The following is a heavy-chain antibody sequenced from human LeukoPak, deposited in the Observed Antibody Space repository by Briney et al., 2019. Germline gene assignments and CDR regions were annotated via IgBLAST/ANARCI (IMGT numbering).Heavy chain of an antibody. CDR2: ISDTGGRT. J-gene: IGHJ4*02. Sequence: PGGSLRLSCAASGFTFSSSAVNWVRQAPGRGLECVSTISDTGGRTYYADSVKGRFTISRDNSKNTLYLQMNSLRAEDTAVYYCAKGTMYYDILDCWSQGTLVTVSS. V-gene: IGHV3-23*01. CDR3: AKGTMYYDILDC. D-gene: IGHD3-9*01. CDR1: GFTFSSSA.